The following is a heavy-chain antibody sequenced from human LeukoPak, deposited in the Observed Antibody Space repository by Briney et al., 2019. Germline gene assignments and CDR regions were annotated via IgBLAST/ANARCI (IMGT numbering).Heavy chain of an antibody. D-gene: IGHD5-18*01. CDR3: ARERNTAIVTAFDV. V-gene: IGHV3-7*01. Sequence: GGSLRLSCAASRFTFTDYWMSWVRQGPGKGLEWVANTKQDGSEKYYMDSVKGRFTISRDNAKNSLYLQMNSLRVEDTAVYFCARERNTAIVTAFDVWGQGTMVTVSS. J-gene: IGHJ3*01. CDR2: TKQDGSEK. CDR1: RFTFTDYW.